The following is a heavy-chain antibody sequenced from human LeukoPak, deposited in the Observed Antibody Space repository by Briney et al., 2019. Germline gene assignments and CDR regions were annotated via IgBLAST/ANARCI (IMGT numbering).Heavy chain of an antibody. CDR2: IIPILGIA. J-gene: IGHJ4*02. CDR3: ARSDGYSYGYYFDY. Sequence: SVKASCKASGGTFSSYAISWVRQAPGQGLEWMGRIIPILGIANYAQKFQGRVTITADKSTSTAYMELSSLRSEDTAVYYCARSDGYSYGYYFDYWGQGTLVTVSS. CDR1: GGTFSSYA. V-gene: IGHV1-69*04. D-gene: IGHD5-18*01.